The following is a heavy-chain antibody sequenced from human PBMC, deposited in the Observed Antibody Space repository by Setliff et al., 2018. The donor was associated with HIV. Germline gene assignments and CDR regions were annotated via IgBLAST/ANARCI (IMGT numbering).Heavy chain of an antibody. CDR3: ARDGASGSGYYWADY. J-gene: IGHJ4*02. Sequence: ASVKVSCKASGFTFTDYGFSWVRQAPGQGLEWMGAIIPSGGSTGYAEKFQARVTLTRDTSTSTVYMELSGLREEDTAVYYCARDGASGSGYYWADYWGQGTLVTVSS. CDR2: IIPSGGST. D-gene: IGHD3-3*01. CDR1: GFTFTDYG. V-gene: IGHV1-46*01.